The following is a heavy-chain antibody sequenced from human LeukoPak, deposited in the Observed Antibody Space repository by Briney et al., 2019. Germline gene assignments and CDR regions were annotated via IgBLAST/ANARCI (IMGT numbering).Heavy chain of an antibody. CDR1: GFTFSSYA. Sequence: GRSLRLSCAASGFTFSSYAMHWVRQAPGKGLKGGAVISYDGSNKYYADSVKGRFTISRDNSKNTLYLQMNSLRAEDTAVYYCARESHYYDPGAFDIWGQGTMVTVSS. CDR3: ARESHYYDPGAFDI. J-gene: IGHJ3*02. D-gene: IGHD3-22*01. V-gene: IGHV3-30*04. CDR2: ISYDGSNK.